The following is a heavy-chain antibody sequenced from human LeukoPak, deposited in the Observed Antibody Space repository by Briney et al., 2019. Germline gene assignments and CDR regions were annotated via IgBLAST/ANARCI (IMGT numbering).Heavy chain of an antibody. J-gene: IGHJ4*02. V-gene: IGHV4-34*01. D-gene: IGHD1-1*01. Sequence: PSETLSLTCAVYGGSFSGYYWSWIRQPPGKGLEWIGEINHSGSTNYNPSLKSRVTISVDTSKNQFSLKLSSVTAADTAVYYCAARTGIDYWGQGTLVTVSS. CDR2: INHSGST. CDR3: AARTGIDY. CDR1: GGSFSGYY.